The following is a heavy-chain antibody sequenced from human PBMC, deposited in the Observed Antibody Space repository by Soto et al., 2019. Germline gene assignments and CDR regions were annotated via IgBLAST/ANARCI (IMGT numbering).Heavy chain of an antibody. Sequence: QVQLVESGGGVVQPGRSLRLSCAASGFTFSHYAFHWVRQAPGKGLAWVAGISHDGGNEYYADSEKGRFTISRDSPKNTLYLQMNNLRPEDTAVYYCVKGGTTSAFSTFDMWGQGTVVTVSS. V-gene: IGHV3-30*18. CDR3: VKGGTTSAFSTFDM. J-gene: IGHJ3*02. D-gene: IGHD1-1*01. CDR2: ISHDGGNE. CDR1: GFTFSHYA.